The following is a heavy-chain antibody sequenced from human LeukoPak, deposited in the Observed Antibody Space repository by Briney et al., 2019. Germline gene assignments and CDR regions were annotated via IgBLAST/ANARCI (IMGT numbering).Heavy chain of an antibody. D-gene: IGHD3-10*01. CDR1: GFTVSSNY. CDR2: IYNGGTT. J-gene: IGHJ4*02. CDR3: ARVINRGYGSGLDY. V-gene: IGHV3-53*01. Sequence: PGGSLGLSCAASGFTVSSNYMSWIRQAPGKGPEWVSVIYNGGTTYYADSVKGRFTTSRHNPENTLNLQMNSLRAEDTAVYYCARVINRGYGSGLDYWGQGALVTVSS.